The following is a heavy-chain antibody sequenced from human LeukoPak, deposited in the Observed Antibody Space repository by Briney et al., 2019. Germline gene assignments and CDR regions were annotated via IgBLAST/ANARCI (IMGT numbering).Heavy chain of an antibody. V-gene: IGHV4-59*01. CDR3: ARGRLVDFDC. Sequence: SETLSLTCTVSGGSISSYYWSWIRQPPGKGLEWIGYIYYSGSTNYNPSLNSRLTISVDTSKNQFSLKLSSVTAADTAVYYCARGRLVDFDCWGQGTLVTVSS. D-gene: IGHD6-19*01. CDR1: GGSISSYY. CDR2: IYYSGST. J-gene: IGHJ4*02.